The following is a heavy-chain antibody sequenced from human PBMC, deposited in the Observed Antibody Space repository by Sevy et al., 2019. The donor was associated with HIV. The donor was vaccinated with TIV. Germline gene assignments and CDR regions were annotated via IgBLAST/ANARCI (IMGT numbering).Heavy chain of an antibody. CDR2: TYYRSKWYN. CDR3: AERTNDVFYYGMDV. V-gene: IGHV6-1*01. Sequence: SQTLSLTCAISGDSVSNIRTSWNWITQSPSRGLEWLGRTYYRSKWYNDYATSVKSRITINADTSKNQVSLQLNSVTPEDTAVYYCAERTNDVFYYGMDVWGQGTTVTVSS. J-gene: IGHJ6*02. CDR1: GDSVSNIRTS.